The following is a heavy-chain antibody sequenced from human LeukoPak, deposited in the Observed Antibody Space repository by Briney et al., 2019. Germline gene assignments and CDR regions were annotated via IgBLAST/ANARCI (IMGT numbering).Heavy chain of an antibody. CDR1: GFTFDDYG. J-gene: IGHJ4*02. CDR2: ISWDGGST. V-gene: IGHV3-43D*04. CDR3: AITPQKGGLIPVPGTARLDY. D-gene: IGHD6-19*01. Sequence: PGGSLRLSCAASGFTFDDYGMDWVSHDAGKGREWGCLISWDGGSTSYAHPLTSLFTLSRDNSKSSLYLQINSLRAQDSALYYCAITPQKGGLIPVPGTARLDYWGQGTLVTVSS.